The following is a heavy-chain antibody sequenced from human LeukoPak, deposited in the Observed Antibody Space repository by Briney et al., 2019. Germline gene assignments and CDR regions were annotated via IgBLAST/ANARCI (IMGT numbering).Heavy chain of an antibody. CDR3: AREFDGNFDY. CDR2: INWYGANT. V-gene: IGHV3-20*04. J-gene: IGHJ4*02. Sequence: GGSLRLSCAASGFTFDDYGMRWVRQAAGKGLEWVSGINWYGANTDYADSVKGRFTISRDNAKNSLYLQMNRLKAEDTALYYWAREFDGNFDYWGQGTLVTVSP. D-gene: IGHD3-9*01. CDR1: GFTFDDYG.